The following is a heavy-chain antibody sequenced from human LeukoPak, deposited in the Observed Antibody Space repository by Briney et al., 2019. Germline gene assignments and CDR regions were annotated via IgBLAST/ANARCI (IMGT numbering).Heavy chain of an antibody. V-gene: IGHV4-4*02. CDR1: GGSISIGNW. J-gene: IGHJ4*02. Sequence: SGTLCLTCAVSGGSISIGNWWSWVRQPPGKGLEWIGEIYHSGSTNYNPSLKSRVTISVDKSKNQFSLKLNSVTAADTAVYYCARDRGPTGCDFEYWGQGTLVTASS. CDR3: ARDRGPTGCDFEY. CDR2: IYHSGST. D-gene: IGHD1-14*01.